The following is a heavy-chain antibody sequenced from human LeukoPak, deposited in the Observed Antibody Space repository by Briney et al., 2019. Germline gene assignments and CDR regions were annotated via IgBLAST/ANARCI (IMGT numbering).Heavy chain of an antibody. D-gene: IGHD3-9*01. V-gene: IGHV3-48*03. J-gene: IGHJ4*02. CDR3: ARGRLVRLFDY. Sequence: PGGSLRLSCAASGFTFSSYEMNWVRQAPGKGLVWVSYISSAGTTIYYADSVKGRFTTSRDNAKNSPYLQKNSLRAEDTAVYYCARGRLVRLFDYWGQGTLVTVSS. CDR1: GFTFSSYE. CDR2: ISSAGTTI.